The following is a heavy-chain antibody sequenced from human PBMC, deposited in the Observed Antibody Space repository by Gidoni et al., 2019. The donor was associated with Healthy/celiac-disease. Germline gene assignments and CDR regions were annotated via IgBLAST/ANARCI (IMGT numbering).Heavy chain of an antibody. D-gene: IGHD4-17*01. Sequence: QVQLQESGPGLVKPSQTLSLTCTVSRGSISSGGHYWSWIRQHPGKGLEWIGYIYYSGSTYYNPSLKSRVTISVDTSKNQFSLKLSSVTAADTAVYYCARERTVTTTHGAFDIWGQGTMVTVSS. CDR1: RGSISSGGHY. J-gene: IGHJ3*02. CDR3: ARERTVTTTHGAFDI. CDR2: IYYSGST. V-gene: IGHV4-31*03.